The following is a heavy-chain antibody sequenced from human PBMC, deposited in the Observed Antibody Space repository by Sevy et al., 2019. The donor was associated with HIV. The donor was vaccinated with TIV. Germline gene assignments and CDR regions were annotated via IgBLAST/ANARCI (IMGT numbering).Heavy chain of an antibody. D-gene: IGHD2-2*02. CDR2: ISYDGSNK. CDR3: ARDSKDIVVVPAAIGSVDNWFDP. Sequence: LSLTCAASGFTFSSYAMHWVRQAPGKGLEWVAVISYDGSNKYYADSVKGRFTISRDNSKNTLYLQMNSLRAEDTAVYYCARDSKDIVVVPAAIGSVDNWFDPWGQGTLVTVSS. J-gene: IGHJ5*02. V-gene: IGHV3-30*04. CDR1: GFTFSSYA.